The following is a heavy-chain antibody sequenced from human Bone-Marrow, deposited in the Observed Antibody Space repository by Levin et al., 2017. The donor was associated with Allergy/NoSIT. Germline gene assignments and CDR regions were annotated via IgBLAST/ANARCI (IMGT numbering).Heavy chain of an antibody. J-gene: IGHJ1*01. D-gene: IGHD6-19*01. CDR1: GGTFSSYI. V-gene: IGHV1-69*02. Sequence: KISCQASGGTFSSYIIHWVRQAPGQGLEWMGRIIPIVGITNYAQKFQGRVTITADKTTSTAYMELSSRTSEDTAVYYCARDWATVTGPRYFHHWGQGTLVTVSS. CDR3: ARDWATVTGPRYFHH. CDR2: IIPIVGIT.